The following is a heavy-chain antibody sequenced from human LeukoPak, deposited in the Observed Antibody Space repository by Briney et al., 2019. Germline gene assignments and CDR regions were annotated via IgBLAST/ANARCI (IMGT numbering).Heavy chain of an antibody. CDR1: GYTFTSYY. CDR2: INPSGGST. J-gene: IGHJ4*02. Sequence: ASVKVSCKASGYTFTSYYMHWVRQAPGQGLEWVGIINPSGGSTSYAQKFQGRVTMTRDTSTSTVYMELSSLRSEDTAVYYCARGGNYYDSSGYYYFIGYWGQGTLVTVSS. CDR3: ARGGNYYDSSGYYYFIGY. D-gene: IGHD3-22*01. V-gene: IGHV1-46*01.